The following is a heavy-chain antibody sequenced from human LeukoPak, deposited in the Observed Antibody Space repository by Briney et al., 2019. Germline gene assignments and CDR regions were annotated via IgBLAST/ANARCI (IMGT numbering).Heavy chain of an antibody. D-gene: IGHD6-19*01. CDR1: GFTFDDYA. J-gene: IGHJ4*02. Sequence: GGSLRLSCAASGFTFDDYAMHWVRQAPGKGLEWVSGISWNSGSIGYADSVKGRFTISRDNAKNSLYQQMNSLRAEDTALYYCAKDSAAVAVAPAGYWGQGTLVTVSS. CDR3: AKDSAAVAVAPAGY. CDR2: ISWNSGSI. V-gene: IGHV3-9*01.